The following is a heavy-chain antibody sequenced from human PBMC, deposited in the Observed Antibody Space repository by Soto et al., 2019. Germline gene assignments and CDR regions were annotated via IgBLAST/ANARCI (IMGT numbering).Heavy chain of an antibody. CDR2: ISPDDPDT. V-gene: IGHV5-51*01. CDR3: APLDLSSCSYYYCMNV. CDR1: GYSFTRYW. D-gene: IGHD2-2*01. Sequence: GESLKISCQVSGYSFTRYWLRWVRHMPGKGLEGMGIISPDDPDTSYPPSFQGQATISADKCISTAYLQWSSLTASDTAMYYRAPLDLSSCSYYYCMNVWGKGTTVTV. J-gene: IGHJ6*04.